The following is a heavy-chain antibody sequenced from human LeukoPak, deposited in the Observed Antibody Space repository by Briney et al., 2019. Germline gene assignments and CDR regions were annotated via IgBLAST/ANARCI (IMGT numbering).Heavy chain of an antibody. V-gene: IGHV3-74*01. Sequence: PGGSLRLSRAASGYTFTNYWMHWVRQAPGEGLVWVSRINTDGTNTVYADSVRGRFTVSRDNAKNTLYLQMDSLRAEDTAVYYCARDRGINWFDPWGQGTLVAVSS. CDR3: ARDRGINWFDP. CDR1: GYTFTNYW. J-gene: IGHJ5*02. D-gene: IGHD3-16*01. CDR2: INTDGTNT.